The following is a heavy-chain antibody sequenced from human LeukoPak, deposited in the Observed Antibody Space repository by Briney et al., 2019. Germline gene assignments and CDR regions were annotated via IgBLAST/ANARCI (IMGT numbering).Heavy chain of an antibody. D-gene: IGHD3-22*01. CDR3: ARGSSTYYYDSSGYPRGYFDY. V-gene: IGHV4-34*01. CDR1: GGSFSGYY. CDR2: INHSGST. Sequence: PSETLSLTCAVYGGSFSGYYWSWIRQPPGKGLEWIGEINHSGSTNYNPSLKSRVTISVDTSKNQFSLKLSSVTAADTAVYYCARGSSTYYYDSSGYPRGYFDYWGQGTLVTVSS. J-gene: IGHJ4*02.